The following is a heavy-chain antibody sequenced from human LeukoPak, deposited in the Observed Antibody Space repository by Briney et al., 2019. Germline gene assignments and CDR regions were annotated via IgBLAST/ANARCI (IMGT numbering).Heavy chain of an antibody. J-gene: IGHJ4*02. CDR2: ISGSGGST. CDR1: GFKFSDYW. D-gene: IGHD3-10*01. V-gene: IGHV3-23*01. Sequence: GGSLRLSCAASGFKFSDYWMSWVRQAPGKGLEWVSAISGSGGSTYYADSVKGRFTISRDNSKNTLYLQMNSLRAEDTAVYYCAKGQRTVLLWFGELFIDYWGQGTLVTVSS. CDR3: AKGQRTVLLWFGELFIDY.